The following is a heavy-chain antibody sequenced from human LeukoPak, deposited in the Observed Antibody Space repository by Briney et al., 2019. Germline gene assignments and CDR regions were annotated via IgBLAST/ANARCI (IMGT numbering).Heavy chain of an antibody. CDR2: IWYDGTNK. J-gene: IGHJ5*02. CDR3: AKKAGNDYGDQNWFDP. V-gene: IGHV3-33*06. CDR1: GFTFSAYD. Sequence: GGSLRLSCAASGFTFSAYDMHWVRQAPGKGLGWVAIIWYDGTNKYYADSVKGRFTISRDNSKNTLYPQMNSLRAEDTAMYYCAKKAGNDYGDQNWFDPWGQGTLVTVSS. D-gene: IGHD4-17*01.